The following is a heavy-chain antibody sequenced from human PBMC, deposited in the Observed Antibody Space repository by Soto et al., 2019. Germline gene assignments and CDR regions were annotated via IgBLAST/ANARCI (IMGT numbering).Heavy chain of an antibody. D-gene: IGHD6-13*01. CDR1: GYSFSSYW. CDR2: TYPGDSDT. V-gene: IGHV5-51*01. Sequence: PGESLKISCKGSGYSFSSYWIGWVRQMPGKGLEWMGITYPGDSDTRYRPSFQGQVTISADKSISTAYLQWSSLKASDTAMYYCASLRYSSSWSDWGKGTLVPVAS. CDR3: ASLRYSSSWSD. J-gene: IGHJ4*02.